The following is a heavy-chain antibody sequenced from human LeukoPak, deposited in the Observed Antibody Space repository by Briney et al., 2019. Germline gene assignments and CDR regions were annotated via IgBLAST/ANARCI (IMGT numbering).Heavy chain of an antibody. D-gene: IGHD4-23*01. CDR2: IFTGGST. CDR1: GGSINSDF. CDR3: ARSASVGGPDAFDI. V-gene: IGHV4-4*09. Sequence: SETLSLTCTVSGGSINSDFWSWIRQPPGKGLEWIGYIFTGGSTNYNPSLNSRVTMSLHTSQNLFSLKLSSVTAADTAVYYCARSASVGGPDAFDIWGQGTVVTVSS. J-gene: IGHJ3*02.